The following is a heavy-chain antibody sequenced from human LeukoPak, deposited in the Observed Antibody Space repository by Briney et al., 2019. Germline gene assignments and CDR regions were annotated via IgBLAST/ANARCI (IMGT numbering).Heavy chain of an antibody. CDR1: GSSISSSSYY. D-gene: IGHD1-26*01. J-gene: IGHJ5*02. CDR2: IYYSGST. V-gene: IGHV4-61*05. CDR3: ARHVSGGSWFSP. Sequence: PSETLSLTCTVSGSSISSSSYYWGWIRQPPGKGLEWIGYIYYSGSTNYNPSLKSRVTISVDTSKNQFSLKLSSVTAADTAVYYCARHVSGGSWFSPWGQGTLVTVSS.